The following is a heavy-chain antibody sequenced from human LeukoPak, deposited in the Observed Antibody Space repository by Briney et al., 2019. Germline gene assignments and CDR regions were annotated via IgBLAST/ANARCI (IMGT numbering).Heavy chain of an antibody. J-gene: IGHJ4*02. CDR2: ISGSGGST. Sequence: GGSLRLSCAASGFTVSSNYMSWVRQAPGKGLEWVSAISGSGGSTYYADSVKGRFTISRDNSKNTLYLQMNSLRAEDTAVYYCAKDHSNYGYFDYWGQGTLVTVSS. CDR3: AKDHSNYGYFDY. V-gene: IGHV3-23*01. D-gene: IGHD4-11*01. CDR1: GFTVSSNY.